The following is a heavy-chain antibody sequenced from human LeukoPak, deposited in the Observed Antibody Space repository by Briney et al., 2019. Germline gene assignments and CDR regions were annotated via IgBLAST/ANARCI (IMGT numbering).Heavy chain of an antibody. CDR2: ISYDGSNK. Sequence: GGSLRLSCAASGFTFSSYGMHWVRQAPGKGLEWVALISYDGSNKYYADSVKGRFTISRDNSKNTLYLQMNSLRAEDTAVYYCARETGSAVGSTDFDYWGQGTLVTVSS. V-gene: IGHV3-30*03. J-gene: IGHJ4*02. D-gene: IGHD4-17*01. CDR1: GFTFSSYG. CDR3: ARETGSAVGSTDFDY.